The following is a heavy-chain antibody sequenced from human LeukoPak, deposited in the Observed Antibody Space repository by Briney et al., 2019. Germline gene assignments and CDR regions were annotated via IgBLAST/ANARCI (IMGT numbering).Heavy chain of an antibody. D-gene: IGHD3-16*02. Sequence: GESLKISCKGSGYSFTSYWIGWVRQMPGKGLEWMGIIYPGNSDTRYSPSFQGQVTSSADKSISTAYLQWSSLKASDTAMYYCARLDYVWGSYRSQYYYYYYMDVWGKGTTVTISS. CDR3: ARLDYVWGSYRSQYYYYYYMDV. CDR1: GYSFTSYW. J-gene: IGHJ6*03. V-gene: IGHV5-51*01. CDR2: IYPGNSDT.